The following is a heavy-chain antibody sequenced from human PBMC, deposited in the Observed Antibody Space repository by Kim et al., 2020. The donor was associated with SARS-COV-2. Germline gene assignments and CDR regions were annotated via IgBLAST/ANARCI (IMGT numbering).Heavy chain of an antibody. CDR1: GFTVSSNY. V-gene: IGHV3-66*01. Sequence: GGPLRLSCAASGFTVSSNYMSWVRQAPGKGLEWVSVIYSGGSTYYADSVKGRFTISRDNSKNTLYLQMNSLRAEDTAVYYCARELPRIAAAGYYYYYGMDVWGQGTTVTVSS. CDR2: IYSGGST. D-gene: IGHD6-13*01. J-gene: IGHJ6*02. CDR3: ARELPRIAAAGYYYYYGMDV.